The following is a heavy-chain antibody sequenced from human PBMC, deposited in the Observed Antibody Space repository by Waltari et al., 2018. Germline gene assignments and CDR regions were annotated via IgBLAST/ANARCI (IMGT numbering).Heavy chain of an antibody. J-gene: IGHJ5*02. Sequence: VQLVESGGDLVQPGGSLRLSWAASGFTFSDFEMNGVRQAPGKGLEWLSYINSRGSTIYYADSVKGRFTVSRDNAKSSLYLQMNSLRVEDTAVYYCARDRDGYKKADLWGQGTLVTVSS. CDR2: INSRGSTI. D-gene: IGHD5-12*01. V-gene: IGHV3-48*03. CDR3: ARDRDGYKKADL. CDR1: GFTFSDFE.